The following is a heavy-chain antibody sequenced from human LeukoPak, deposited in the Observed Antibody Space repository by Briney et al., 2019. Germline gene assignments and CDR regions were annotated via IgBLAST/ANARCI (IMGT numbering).Heavy chain of an antibody. Sequence: SVKVSCNASRGTFSNYVLSWVRQAPGQGLEWMGGIIPIIGTANYAQKFQGRVTITVDESTSTAYLEVSTLRSEDTALYYCATSSDAMTSATFDIWGQGTMVSVSS. CDR1: RGTFSNYV. J-gene: IGHJ3*02. CDR2: IIPIIGTA. CDR3: ATSSDAMTSATFDI. D-gene: IGHD2-2*01. V-gene: IGHV1-69*13.